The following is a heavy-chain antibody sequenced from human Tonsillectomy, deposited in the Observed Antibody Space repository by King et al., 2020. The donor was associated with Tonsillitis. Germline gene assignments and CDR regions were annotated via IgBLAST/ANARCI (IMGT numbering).Heavy chain of an antibody. Sequence: VQLQESGPGLVKPSETLSLTCTVSSGSISSYYWSWIRQPPGKGLEWIGYIYYSGSTNYNPSLKSRVTISVDTSKNQFSLKLSSVTAADTAVYYCARRTYSSSWSGDAFDIWGQGTMVTVSS. J-gene: IGHJ3*02. D-gene: IGHD6-13*01. V-gene: IGHV4-59*08. CDR1: SGSISSYY. CDR2: IYYSGST. CDR3: ARRTYSSSWSGDAFDI.